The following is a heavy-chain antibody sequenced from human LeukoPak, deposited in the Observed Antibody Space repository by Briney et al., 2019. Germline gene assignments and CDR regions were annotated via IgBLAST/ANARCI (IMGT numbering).Heavy chain of an antibody. CDR3: ARRLVDSDDGYDV. Sequence: ASVKVSCKASGYTFTGYYMNWVRQAPGQGLERMGWINPNSGNTGYAQTFHDRVTMTRDTSISTAYMELSRLRSDDTAVYYCARRLVDSDDGYDVWGQGTMVAVS. V-gene: IGHV1-2*02. D-gene: IGHD1-26*01. CDR1: GYTFTGYY. CDR2: INPNSGNT. J-gene: IGHJ3*01.